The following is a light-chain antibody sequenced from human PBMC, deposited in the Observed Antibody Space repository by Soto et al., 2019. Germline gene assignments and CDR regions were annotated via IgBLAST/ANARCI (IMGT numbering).Light chain of an antibody. V-gene: IGKV1-12*01. CDR2: AAS. CDR3: QQANSFPIT. CDR1: RSTSDW. Sequence: TQSPSTLSSSVVDRVTITCRASRSTSDWLAWYQQKPGKAPKLLIYAASSLQSGVPSRFSGSGSGTDFTLTISSLQPEDFATYYCQQANSFPITFGQGTRLEIK. J-gene: IGKJ5*01.